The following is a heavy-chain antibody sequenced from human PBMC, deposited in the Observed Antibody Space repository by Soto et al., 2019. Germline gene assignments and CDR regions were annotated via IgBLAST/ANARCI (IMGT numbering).Heavy chain of an antibody. CDR2: ISSSGSTI. J-gene: IGHJ4*02. CDR1: GFTFSSYE. Sequence: PGGSLRLSCAASGFTFSSYEMTWVRQAPGKGLEWVSYISSSGSTIYYADSVKGRFTISRDNAKNSLYLQMNSLRAEDTAVYYCAGSLLRWPQLGDYWGQGTLVTVSS. V-gene: IGHV3-48*03. D-gene: IGHD4-17*01. CDR3: AGSLLRWPQLGDY.